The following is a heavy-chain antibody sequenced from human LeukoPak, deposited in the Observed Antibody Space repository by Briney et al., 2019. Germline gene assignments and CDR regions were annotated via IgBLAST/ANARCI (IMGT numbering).Heavy chain of an antibody. CDR1: GFTFNNYG. D-gene: IGHD4-17*01. J-gene: IGHJ4*02. V-gene: IGHV3-21*01. Sequence: GGSLRLSCAASGFTFNNYGMNWVRQAPGKGLEWVSSIRSSSTYIYYADSVKGRFTISRDNAKNSLYPQMNSLRAEDTAVYHCARDYGDRCFDYWGQGTLVTVSS. CDR2: IRSSSTYI. CDR3: ARDYGDRCFDY.